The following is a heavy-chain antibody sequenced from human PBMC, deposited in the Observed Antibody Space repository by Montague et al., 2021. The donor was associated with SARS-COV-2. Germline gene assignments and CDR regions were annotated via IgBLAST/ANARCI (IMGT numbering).Heavy chain of an antibody. D-gene: IGHD6-19*01. CDR1: GFSLSTSGMC. V-gene: IGHV2-70*01. CDR2: XXWXXXK. Sequence: PALVKPTQTLTLTCTFSGFSLSTSGMCVSWIRQPPGKALEWLAXXXWXXXKYXSTSLKTRLTISKDTSKNQVVLTMTNMDPVDTAMYYCAREYSSGVYFDYWGQGTLVTVSS. CDR3: AREYSSGVYFDY. J-gene: IGHJ4*02.